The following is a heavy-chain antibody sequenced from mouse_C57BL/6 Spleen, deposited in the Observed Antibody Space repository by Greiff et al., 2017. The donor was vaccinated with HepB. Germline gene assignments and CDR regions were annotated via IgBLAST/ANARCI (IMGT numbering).Heavy chain of an antibody. V-gene: IGHV1-26*01. D-gene: IGHD1-1*01. CDR1: GYTFTDYY. J-gene: IGHJ4*01. Sequence: EVQLQQSGPELVKPGASVKISCKASGYTFTDYYMNWVKQSHGKSLEWIGDINPNNGGTSYNQKFKGKATLTVDKSSSTAYMELRSLTSEDSAVYYCARQHTTVVATYNAMDYWGQGTSVTVSS. CDR2: INPNNGGT. CDR3: ARQHTTVVATYNAMDY.